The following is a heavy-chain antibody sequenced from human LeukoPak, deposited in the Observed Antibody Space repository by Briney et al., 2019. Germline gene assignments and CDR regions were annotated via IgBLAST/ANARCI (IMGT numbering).Heavy chain of an antibody. CDR2: IYYSGNS. V-gene: IGHV4-39*07. CDR1: GGSISSSSYY. J-gene: IGHJ4*02. D-gene: IGHD2-2*01. Sequence: SETLSLTCTVSGGSISSSSYYWGWIRQPPGKGLEWIGSIYYSGNSYYNPSLKSRVSISLDTSKNQVSLKVSSVTAADTAVYYCARAPIFCSSTSCYGYYFDYWGQGTLVAVSS. CDR3: ARAPIFCSSTSCYGYYFDY.